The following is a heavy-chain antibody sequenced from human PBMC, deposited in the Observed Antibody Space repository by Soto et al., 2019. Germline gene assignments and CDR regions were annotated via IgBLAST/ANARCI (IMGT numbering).Heavy chain of an antibody. Sequence: QVQLQESGPGLVKPSETLSLTCTVSGGSISSYYWSWIRQPPGKGLEWIGYIYYSGSTNYNPSLKSRVTISVDTSKNQFSLKLSSVTAADTAVYYCARDNWGMYYYDSSGYPDGMDVWGQGTTVTVSS. V-gene: IGHV4-59*01. D-gene: IGHD3-22*01. CDR2: IYYSGST. J-gene: IGHJ6*02. CDR1: GGSISSYY. CDR3: ARDNWGMYYYDSSGYPDGMDV.